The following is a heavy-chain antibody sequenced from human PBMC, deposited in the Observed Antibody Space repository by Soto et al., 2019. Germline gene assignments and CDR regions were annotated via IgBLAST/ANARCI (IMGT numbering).Heavy chain of an antibody. J-gene: IGHJ3*02. Sequence: ASETLSLRCTVSGGSLSRGGYYLSWIRQHPGKGLEWIGYIYYSGSTYYNPSLKSRVTISVDTSKNQFSLKLSSVTAADTAVYYCARSSPDSIGYCSSTSCYGLAAFDIWGQGTMVT. CDR1: GGSLSRGGYY. V-gene: IGHV4-31*03. CDR3: ARSSPDSIGYCSSTSCYGLAAFDI. CDR2: IYYSGST. D-gene: IGHD2-2*01.